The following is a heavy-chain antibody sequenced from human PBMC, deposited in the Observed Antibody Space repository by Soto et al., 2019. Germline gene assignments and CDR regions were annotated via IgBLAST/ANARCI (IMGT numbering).Heavy chain of an antibody. CDR1: GYTFTSYD. Sequence: GASVKVSCKASGYTFTSYDIKWVRQATGQGLEWMGWMNPNSGNTGYAQKFQGRVTMTRNTSISTAYMELSSLRSEDTAVYYCARASTIFGVQRFDPWGQGTLVTVSS. V-gene: IGHV1-8*01. CDR2: MNPNSGNT. J-gene: IGHJ5*02. D-gene: IGHD3-3*01. CDR3: ARASTIFGVQRFDP.